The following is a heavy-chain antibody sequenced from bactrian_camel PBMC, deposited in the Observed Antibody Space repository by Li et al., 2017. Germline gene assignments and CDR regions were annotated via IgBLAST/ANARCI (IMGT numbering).Heavy chain of an antibody. CDR2: IDWSGRKA. J-gene: IGHJ4*01. CDR1: GSSVSSSC. CDR3: AADPRGSAY. D-gene: IGHD3*01. V-gene: IGHV3S1*01. Sequence: QVQLVESGGGSVQAGGSLRLSCAASGSSVSSSCMAWFRQAPGKEREEVSRIDWSGRKAIYSGSVKGRFTMSRDNAKNMLYLQMNSLKSGDTAVYFCAADPRGSAYWGQGTQVTVS.